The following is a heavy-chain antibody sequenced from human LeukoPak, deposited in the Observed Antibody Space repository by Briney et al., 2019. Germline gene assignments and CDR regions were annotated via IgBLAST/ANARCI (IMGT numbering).Heavy chain of an antibody. Sequence: GXPFXXGWMSWVRPAPGKGLEWVGRIKSKTDGGTTSYAATIKGRFTISRDDSKTTLYLQMNSLRADDTAVYYCAMKAVPRPRLHDAFDFWGQGTVVSVSS. V-gene: IGHV3-15*01. CDR3: AMKAVPRPRLHDAFDF. D-gene: IGHD5-24*01. J-gene: IGHJ3*01. CDR2: IKSKTDGGTT. CDR1: GXPFXXGW.